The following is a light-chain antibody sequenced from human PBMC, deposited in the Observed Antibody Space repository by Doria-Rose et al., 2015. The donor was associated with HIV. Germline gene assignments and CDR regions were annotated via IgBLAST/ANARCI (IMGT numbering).Light chain of an antibody. J-gene: IGKJ1*01. CDR3: QQSYTYPRT. Sequence: DIQLTQSLSSLSASVGDRVTITCRASQSISSYLNWYQQKPGKAPRLLIYAASSLQSGVPSRFSGSGSGTDFTLTISSLQPEDFATYYCQQSYTYPRTFGQGTKVEIK. CDR1: QSISSY. CDR2: AAS. V-gene: IGKV1-39*01.